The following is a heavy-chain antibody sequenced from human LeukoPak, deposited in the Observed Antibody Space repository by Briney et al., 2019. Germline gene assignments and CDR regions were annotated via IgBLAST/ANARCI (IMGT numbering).Heavy chain of an antibody. Sequence: GSLRLSCAASGFTFSSFAMNWVRQAPGKGLEWVSGISGSGISRGYADSVKGRFTISRDNSKNTVLLQMDSLRAEDTAIYYCAKRSGVYSDNSGVFDYWGQGSLVTVSS. D-gene: IGHD4-11*01. J-gene: IGHJ4*02. CDR2: ISGSGISR. CDR3: AKRSGVYSDNSGVFDY. V-gene: IGHV3-23*01. CDR1: GFTFSSFA.